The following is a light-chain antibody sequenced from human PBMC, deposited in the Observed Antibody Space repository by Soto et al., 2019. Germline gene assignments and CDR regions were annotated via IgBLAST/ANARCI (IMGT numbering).Light chain of an antibody. Sequence: EIVLTQSPGTLSLSPGERATLSCRASQSVRSNYLAWYQQKSGQAPRLLIYGASSRATGIPDRFSGSGSGTYFTLTISRLEPEDFAVYYCHQYGSSPTFGQGTKVEIK. CDR3: HQYGSSPT. V-gene: IGKV3-20*01. J-gene: IGKJ1*01. CDR1: QSVRSNY. CDR2: GAS.